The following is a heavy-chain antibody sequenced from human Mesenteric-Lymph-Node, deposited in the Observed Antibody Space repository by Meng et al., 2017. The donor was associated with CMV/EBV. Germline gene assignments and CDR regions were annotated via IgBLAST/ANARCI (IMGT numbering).Heavy chain of an antibody. CDR3: TKDIIGYCSSTSCYVFDY. D-gene: IGHD2-2*01. CDR1: KFTFSNYA. V-gene: IGHV3-9*01. CDR2: ISWNSGSI. Sequence: SLKISCAASKFTFSNYAMHWVRQAPGKGLEWVSGISWNSGSIGYADSVKGRFTISRDNAKNSLYLQMNSLRAEDTALYYCTKDIIGYCSSTSCYVFDYWGQGTLVTVSS. J-gene: IGHJ4*02.